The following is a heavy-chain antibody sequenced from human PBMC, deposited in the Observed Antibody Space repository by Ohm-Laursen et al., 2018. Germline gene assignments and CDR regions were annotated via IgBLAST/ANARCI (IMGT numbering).Heavy chain of an antibody. D-gene: IGHD4-17*01. CDR1: GFTFSNYW. V-gene: IGHV3-7*01. J-gene: IGHJ4*02. CDR2: IKQDGGEK. Sequence: GSLRLSCSASGFTFSNYWMSWVRQTPGKGLEWVANIKQDGGEKNFADSVKGRFTISRDNAKNSLYLQMSGLRGEDTAVYYCARGAPFYGGFDYWGQGTLVTVSS. CDR3: ARGAPFYGGFDY.